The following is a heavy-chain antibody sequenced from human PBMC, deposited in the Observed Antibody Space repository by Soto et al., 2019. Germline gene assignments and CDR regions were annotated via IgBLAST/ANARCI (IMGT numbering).Heavy chain of an antibody. D-gene: IGHD2-2*01. CDR2: IIPISGTA. J-gene: IGHJ6*02. CDR1: GGTFSSYA. V-gene: IGHV1-69*01. Sequence: QVQLVQSGAEVKKPGSSVKVSCKASGGTFSSYAISWVRQAPGQGLEWRGGIIPISGTANYAQKFQGRVTITADESTSTAYMELRSLRSEEPAVYYCARSQGSSTSLEIYYYYYYGMDVWGQGTTVTVSS. CDR3: ARSQGSSTSLEIYYYYYYGMDV.